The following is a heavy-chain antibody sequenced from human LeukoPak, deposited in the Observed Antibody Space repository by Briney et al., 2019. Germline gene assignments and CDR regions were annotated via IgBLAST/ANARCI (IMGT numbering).Heavy chain of an antibody. Sequence: GEALKISCKGSGYSFTSYWISWVRQMPGKGLERMGRIDPSDSYTNYSPSFQGHVTISADKSISTAYLQWSSLKASDTAMYYCARSIAVADHFDYWGQGTLVTVSS. CDR2: IDPSDSYT. V-gene: IGHV5-10-1*01. D-gene: IGHD6-19*01. CDR1: GYSFTSYW. J-gene: IGHJ4*02. CDR3: ARSIAVADHFDY.